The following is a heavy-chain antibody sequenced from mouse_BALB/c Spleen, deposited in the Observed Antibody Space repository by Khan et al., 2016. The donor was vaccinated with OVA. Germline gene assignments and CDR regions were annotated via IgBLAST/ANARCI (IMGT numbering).Heavy chain of an antibody. CDR3: ARPPITTVVATSYWFFDV. CDR2: ISTGDTYT. J-gene: IGHJ1*01. Sequence: EVELVESGGGLVKSGGSLKLSCAASGFTFSTYAMSWVRQTPEKRLEWVATISTGDTYTYYPDSVKGRFTIFRDNAKNTLYLQMSSLRSEDTAMYYCARPPITTVVATSYWFFDVWGAGTTVTVST. CDR1: GFTFSTYA. V-gene: IGHV5-9-3*01. D-gene: IGHD1-1*01.